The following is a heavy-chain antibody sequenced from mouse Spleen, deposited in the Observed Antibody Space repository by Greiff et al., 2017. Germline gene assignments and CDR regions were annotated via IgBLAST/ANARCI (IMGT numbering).Heavy chain of an antibody. CDR3: ARQGLGPYYYAMDY. J-gene: IGHJ4*01. V-gene: IGHV5-9*04. D-gene: IGHD3-1*01. CDR1: GFTFSSYA. CDR2: ISSGGGNT. Sequence: EVKVVESGGGLVKLGGSLKLSCAASGFTFSSYAMSWVRQTPEKRLEWVATISSGGGNTYYPDSVKGRFTISRDNAKNTLYLQMSSLKSEDTAMYYCARQGLGPYYYAMDYWGQGTSVTVSS.